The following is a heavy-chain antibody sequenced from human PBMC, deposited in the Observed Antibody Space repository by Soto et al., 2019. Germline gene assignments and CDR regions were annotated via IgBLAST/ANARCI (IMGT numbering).Heavy chain of an antibody. J-gene: IGHJ4*02. D-gene: IGHD3-22*01. CDR2: ISYDGSNK. CDR3: AKDSPYYYDSDPPLDN. V-gene: IGHV3-30*18. CDR1: GFTFSSYG. Sequence: PGGSLRLSCAASGFTFSSYGMHWVRQAPGKGLEWVAVISYDGSNKYYADSVKGRFTISRDNSKNTLYLQMNSLRAEDTAVYYCAKDSPYYYDSDPPLDNWVPGTLVTVSS.